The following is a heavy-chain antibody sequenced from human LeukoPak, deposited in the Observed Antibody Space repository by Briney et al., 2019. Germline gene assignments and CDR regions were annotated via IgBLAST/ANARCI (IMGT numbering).Heavy chain of an antibody. CDR3: ARGRVGARYYFDY. CDR2: ISSSSSTI. J-gene: IGHJ4*02. CDR1: GFTFSSYS. D-gene: IGHD1-26*01. V-gene: IGHV3-48*01. Sequence: PGGSLRLSCAASGFTFSSYSMNWVRQAPGKGLEWVSYISSSSSTIYYADSVKGRFTISRDNAKNSLYLQMNSLRAEDTAVYYCARGRVGARYYFDYWGQGTLVTVSS.